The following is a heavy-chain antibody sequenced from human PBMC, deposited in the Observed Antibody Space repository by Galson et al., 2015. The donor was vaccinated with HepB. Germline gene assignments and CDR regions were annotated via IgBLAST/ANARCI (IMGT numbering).Heavy chain of an antibody. CDR3: ARAALRYFDWPPTRWWFDP. CDR1: GGSISSGSYY. Sequence: TLSLTCTVSGGSISSGSYYWSWIRQPAGKGLEWIGRIYTSGSTNYNPSLKSRVTISVDTSKNQFSLKLSSVTAADTAVYYCARAALRYFDWPPTRWWFDPWGQGTLVTVSS. J-gene: IGHJ5*02. D-gene: IGHD3-9*01. CDR2: IYTSGST. V-gene: IGHV4-61*02.